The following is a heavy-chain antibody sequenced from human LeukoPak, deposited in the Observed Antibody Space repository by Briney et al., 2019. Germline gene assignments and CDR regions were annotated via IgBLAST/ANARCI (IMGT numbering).Heavy chain of an antibody. J-gene: IGHJ4*02. Sequence: ASVKVSCKASGYTFTSYGISWVRQAPGQGLEWMGWISAYNGNTNYAQKLQGRVTMTRDTSISTAFMELYRLRSDDTAVYYCARGPLGGYGSGSQADYWGQGTLVTVSS. CDR2: ISAYNGNT. CDR1: GYTFTSYG. V-gene: IGHV1-18*01. D-gene: IGHD3-10*01. CDR3: ARGPLGGYGSGSQADY.